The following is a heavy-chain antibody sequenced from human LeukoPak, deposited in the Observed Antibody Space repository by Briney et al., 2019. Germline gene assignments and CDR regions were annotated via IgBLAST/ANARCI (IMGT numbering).Heavy chain of an antibody. V-gene: IGHV1-46*01. D-gene: IGHD3-22*01. J-gene: IGHJ3*02. CDR1: GYTFTSHY. CDR2: LNPSGGRT. CDR3: ATDVDVVTGALNI. Sequence: ASVKVSCKAFGYTFTSHYMHWVRQAPGQGLEWMGILNPSGGRTTYAQKFKGRVTMTRDTSTSTVYMKLSSVTAADTAVYSCATDVDVVTGALNIWGQGTLVTVSS.